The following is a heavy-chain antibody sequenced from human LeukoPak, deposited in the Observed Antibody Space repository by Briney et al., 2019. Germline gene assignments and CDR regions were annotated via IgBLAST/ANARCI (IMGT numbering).Heavy chain of an antibody. CDR2: MNNGPGAT. D-gene: IGHD5-12*01. V-gene: IGHV3-23*01. CDR3: AKTHYDLLDV. Sequence: GGSLRLSCAASGFSFSTSPMSWVRQPPGKGLEWVSAMNNGPGATFYRDSVRGRFTISRDDSKSTLYLQMNSLRAEDTGTYYCAKTHYDLLDVWGQGTTVTVSS. J-gene: IGHJ6*02. CDR1: GFSFSTSP.